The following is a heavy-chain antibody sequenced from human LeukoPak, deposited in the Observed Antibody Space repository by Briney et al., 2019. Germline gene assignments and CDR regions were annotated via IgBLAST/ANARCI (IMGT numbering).Heavy chain of an antibody. Sequence: ASVKVSCKASGYTFTSYYMHWVRQAPGQGLEWMGIINPTGGSTSYTQKFQGRVTMTRDTSTSTVYMELSSLRSDDTAVYYCTRLILFGGLRPSAVDYWGQGTLVTVSS. CDR1: GYTFTSYY. CDR2: INPTGGST. CDR3: TRLILFGGLRPSAVDY. V-gene: IGHV1-46*01. D-gene: IGHD3-3*01. J-gene: IGHJ4*02.